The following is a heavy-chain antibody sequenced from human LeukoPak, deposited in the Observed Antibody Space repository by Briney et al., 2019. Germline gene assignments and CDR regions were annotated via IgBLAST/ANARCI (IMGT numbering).Heavy chain of an antibody. D-gene: IGHD6-13*01. Sequence: PSETLSLTCTVSGGSISSYYWSWIRQPPGKGLEWIGYIYYSGSTNYNPSLKSRVTISVDTSKNQFSLKLSSVTAADTAVYYCASSVPAAAGYSSSPFDYWGQGTLVTVSS. CDR3: ASSVPAAAGYSSSPFDY. V-gene: IGHV4-59*01. CDR2: IYYSGST. J-gene: IGHJ4*02. CDR1: GGSISSYY.